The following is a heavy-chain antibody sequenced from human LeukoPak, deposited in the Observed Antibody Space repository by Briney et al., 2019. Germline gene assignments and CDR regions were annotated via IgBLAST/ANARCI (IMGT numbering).Heavy chain of an antibody. D-gene: IGHD1-26*01. CDR3: AKAPLVGATYYYYYMDV. CDR1: GFTFDDYG. J-gene: IGHJ6*03. Sequence: GGSLRLSCAASGFTFDDYGMSWVRQAPGKGLEWVSAISGSGGSTYYADSVKGRFTISRDNSKNTLYLQMNSLRAEDTAVYYCAKAPLVGATYYYYYMDVWGTGTTVTISS. V-gene: IGHV3-23*01. CDR2: ISGSGGST.